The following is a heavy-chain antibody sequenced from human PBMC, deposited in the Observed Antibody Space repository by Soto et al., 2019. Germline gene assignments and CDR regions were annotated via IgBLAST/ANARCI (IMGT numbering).Heavy chain of an antibody. D-gene: IGHD3-3*01. CDR1: CWSLRSSSYY. V-gene: IGHV4-39*05. CDR2: IYYSWST. CDR3: ARDSDDFWSGPEGYYYYGMDV. Sequence: PSGTPSLTLTFFCWSLRSSSYYWGWVRPPPGEGLEGVGRIYYSWSTYYNPSLNSRVTLSVDTSKNQFSLKLSSVNAADTAVYYCARDSDDFWSGPEGYYYYGMDVWGQGTTVTVSS. J-gene: IGHJ6*02.